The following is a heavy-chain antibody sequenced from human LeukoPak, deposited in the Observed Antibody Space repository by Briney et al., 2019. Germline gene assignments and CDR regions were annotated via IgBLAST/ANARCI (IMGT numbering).Heavy chain of an antibody. CDR2: INHSGST. V-gene: IGHV4-34*01. J-gene: IGHJ4*02. CDR3: ARGRDGYNYFDY. CDR1: GGSFSGYY. Sequence: SETLSLTCAVYGGSFSGYYWSWIRQPPGKGLEWIGEINHSGSTNYNPSLKSRVTTSVDTSKNQFSLKLSSVTAADTAVYYCARGRDGYNYFDYWGQGTLVTVSS. D-gene: IGHD5-24*01.